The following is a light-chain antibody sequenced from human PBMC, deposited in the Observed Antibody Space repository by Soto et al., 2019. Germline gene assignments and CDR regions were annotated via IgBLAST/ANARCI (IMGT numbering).Light chain of an antibody. CDR3: GSYTSATTWV. CDR1: SSDIGRYDC. Sequence: QSALTQPASVSGSPGQSITISCTGTSSDIGRYDCVSWYQQFPGKAPKLMIYRVINRPSGVSDRFSGSKSGNSASLSISGLQPEDEASYFCGSYTSATTWVFGGGTKLTVL. CDR2: RVI. V-gene: IGLV2-14*03. J-gene: IGLJ3*02.